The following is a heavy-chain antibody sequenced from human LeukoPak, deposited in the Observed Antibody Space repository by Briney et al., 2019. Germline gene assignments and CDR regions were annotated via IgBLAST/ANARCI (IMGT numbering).Heavy chain of an antibody. J-gene: IGHJ4*02. D-gene: IGHD5-12*01. V-gene: IGHV3-23*01. CDR1: GFTFSSYG. CDR2: ISGSGGST. CDR3: ARDPYSGYGPPWD. Sequence: GGSLRLSCAASGFTFSSYGMSWVRQAPGKGLEWVSAISGSGGSTYYADSVKGRFTISRDNAKNSLYLQMNSLRAEDTAVYYCARDPYSGYGPPWDWGQGTLVTVSS.